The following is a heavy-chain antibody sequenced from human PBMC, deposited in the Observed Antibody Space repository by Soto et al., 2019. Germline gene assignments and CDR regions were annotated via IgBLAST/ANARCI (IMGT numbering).Heavy chain of an antibody. D-gene: IGHD6-13*01. CDR2: INPNSGGT. V-gene: IGHV1-2*04. J-gene: IGHJ5*02. CDR1: GYTFTGYY. Sequence: QVQLVQSGAEVKKPGASVKVSCKASGYTFTGYYMHCVRQAPVQGLEWMGWINPNSGGTNYAQKFQGWVTMTRDTSISTGYMELSRRRSEDTAVYYCAREVAAAGRGVRSGWFDPWRQGPLVTVS. CDR3: AREVAAAGRGVRSGWFDP.